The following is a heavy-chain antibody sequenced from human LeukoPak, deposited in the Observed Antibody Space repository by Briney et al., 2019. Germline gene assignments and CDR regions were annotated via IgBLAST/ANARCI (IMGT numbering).Heavy chain of an antibody. V-gene: IGHV3-30-3*01. D-gene: IGHD2-15*01. J-gene: IGHJ5*02. CDR1: GFTFSSYA. CDR2: ISYDGSNK. Sequence: GRSLRLSCAASGFTFSSYAMHWVRQAPGQGLEWVAVISYDGSNKYYADSVKGRFTISRDNAKNTLYLKMNSLRGEDTAVYSCARDSPNCSGGSCYPTGDWFDPWGQGTLVTVSS. CDR3: ARDSPNCSGGSCYPTGDWFDP.